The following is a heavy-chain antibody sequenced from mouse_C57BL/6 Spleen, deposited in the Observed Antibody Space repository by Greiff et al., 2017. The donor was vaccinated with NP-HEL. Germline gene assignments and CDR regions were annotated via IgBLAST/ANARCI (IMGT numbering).Heavy chain of an antibody. Sequence: VQLQQPGAELVRPGSSVKLSCKASGYTFTSYWMHWVKQRPIQGLEWIGNIDPSDSETHYNQKFKDKATLTVDKSSSTAYMQLSSLTSEDSAVYYCAREGVYDYEGFFAYWGQGTLVTVSA. CDR3: AREGVYDYEGFFAY. D-gene: IGHD2-4*01. CDR1: GYTFTSYW. CDR2: IDPSDSET. V-gene: IGHV1-52*01. J-gene: IGHJ3*01.